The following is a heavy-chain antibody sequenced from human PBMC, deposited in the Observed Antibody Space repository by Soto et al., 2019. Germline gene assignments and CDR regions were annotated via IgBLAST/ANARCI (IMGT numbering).Heavy chain of an antibody. D-gene: IGHD2-21*02. Sequence: QVQVVQSGAEVKKPGASVKVSCKFSGYSLSELSMHWVRQAPGKGLEWMGGFDPEHGETIYAQKFQGRVSMTEDTSTDTAYMELGSLTSEDTAVYYCASFDVAVVTGPFDHWCQGTLVTVSS. CDR3: ASFDVAVVTGPFDH. V-gene: IGHV1-24*01. CDR1: GYSLSELS. CDR2: FDPEHGET. J-gene: IGHJ4*02.